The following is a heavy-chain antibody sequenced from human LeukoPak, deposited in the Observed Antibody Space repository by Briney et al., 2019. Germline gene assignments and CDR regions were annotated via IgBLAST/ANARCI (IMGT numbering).Heavy chain of an antibody. J-gene: IGHJ4*02. CDR2: ISSSGSTI. CDR1: GFTFSDYY. Sequence: PGGSLRLSCAASGFTFSDYYMSWLRQAPGKGLERVSYISSSGSTIYYADSVKGRFTISRDNAKNSLYLQMNSLRAEDTAVYYCARRTGSQKSWYRYWGQGTLVTVSS. CDR3: ARRTGSQKSWYRY. D-gene: IGHD6-13*01. V-gene: IGHV3-11*01.